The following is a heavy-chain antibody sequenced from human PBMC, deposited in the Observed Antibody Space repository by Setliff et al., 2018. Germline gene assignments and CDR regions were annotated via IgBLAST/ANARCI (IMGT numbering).Heavy chain of an antibody. J-gene: IGHJ4*02. CDR1: DDSISSRHYY. CDR2: IYTSWST. CDR3: ARAPRYFDSTGSYFDF. D-gene: IGHD3-22*01. V-gene: IGHV4-61*09. Sequence: PSETLSLTCTVSDDSISSRHYYWSWIRQPAGKGLDWLGQIYTSWSTNYNPSLKGRATLSIDASKRQYSLKLTSVPAADTAVYYCARAPRYFDSTGSYFDFWGQGTLVTVSS.